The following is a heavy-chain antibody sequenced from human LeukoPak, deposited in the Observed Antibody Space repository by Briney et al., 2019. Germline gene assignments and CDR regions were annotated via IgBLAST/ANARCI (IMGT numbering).Heavy chain of an antibody. CDR2: ILGRGGTT. V-gene: IGHV3-23*01. Sequence: GGSLRLSCAASGFTFSDYAVIWVRQAPGKGLEWVSVILGRGGTTFYADSVKGRFTISRDNSKNTLYLQMNDLRAEDTAVYYCVGDWFDPWGQGTLVTVSS. CDR1: GFTFSDYA. CDR3: VGDWFDP. J-gene: IGHJ5*02.